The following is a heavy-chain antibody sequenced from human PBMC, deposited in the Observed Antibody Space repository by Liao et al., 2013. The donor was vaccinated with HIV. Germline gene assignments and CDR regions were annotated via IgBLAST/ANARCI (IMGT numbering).Heavy chain of an antibody. CDR2: IYYSGST. V-gene: IGHV4-59*01. CDR3: ARSPAIAAAANWFDP. Sequence: QVQLQESGPGLVKPSETLSLTCTVSGGSISSYYWSWIRQPPGKGLEWIGYIYYSGSTNYNPSLKSRVTISVDTSKNQFSLKLSSVTAADTAVYYCARSPAIAAAANWFDPGAREPWSPSPQ. J-gene: IGHJ5*02. CDR1: GGSISSYY. D-gene: IGHD6-13*01.